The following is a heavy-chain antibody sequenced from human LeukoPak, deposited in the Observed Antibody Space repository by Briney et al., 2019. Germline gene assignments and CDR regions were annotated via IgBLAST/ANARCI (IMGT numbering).Heavy chain of an antibody. CDR1: GYTSTSYY. V-gene: IGHV1-46*01. D-gene: IGHD3-10*01. Sequence: ASVKVSCKASGYTSTSYYMHWVRQAPGQGLEWMGIINPSGGSTSYAQKFQGRVTMTRDTSTSTVYMELSSLRSEDTAVYYCARGSLVRGVITPTHYWGQGTLVTVSS. CDR3: ARGSLVRGVITPTHY. J-gene: IGHJ4*02. CDR2: INPSGGST.